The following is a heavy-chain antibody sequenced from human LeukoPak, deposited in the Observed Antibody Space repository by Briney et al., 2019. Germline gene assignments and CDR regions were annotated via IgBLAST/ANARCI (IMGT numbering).Heavy chain of an antibody. J-gene: IGHJ4*02. CDR1: GGSIRSSYYY. V-gene: IGHV4-61*01. CDR3: ARGSRGYSYG. CDR2: IYYSAST. D-gene: IGHD5-18*01. Sequence: PSETLSLTCTVSGGSIRSSYYYWSWIRQPPGKGLEWIGYIYYSASTNYNPSLKSRVTISVDTSNNQFSLKLSSVTAADTAVYYCARGSRGYSYGWGQGTLVTVSS.